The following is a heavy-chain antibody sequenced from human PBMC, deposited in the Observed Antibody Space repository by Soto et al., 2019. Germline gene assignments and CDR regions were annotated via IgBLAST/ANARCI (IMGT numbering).Heavy chain of an antibody. J-gene: IGHJ1*01. CDR1: GFTFSTYA. CDR2: ISGSGGST. CDR3: AKDFGDSIFQD. V-gene: IGHV3-23*01. Sequence: GGSLRLSCAASGFTFSTYAMDWVRQAPGKGREWVSSISGSGGSTYYAGSVKGRFTVSRDNSKNTLFPQMNSLRAEDTAIYYCAKDFGDSIFQDWGQGTLVTVSS. D-gene: IGHD2-21*02.